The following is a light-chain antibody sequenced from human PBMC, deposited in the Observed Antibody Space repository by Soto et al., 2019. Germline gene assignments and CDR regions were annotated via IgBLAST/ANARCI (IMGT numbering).Light chain of an antibody. CDR1: SSDIGYYNY. CDR2: EVS. CDR3: SSYARSSSLVV. J-gene: IGLJ3*02. V-gene: IGLV2-14*01. Sequence: QSALTQPASVSGSPGQWITISCTGTSSDIGYYNYVSWYRQDPGKAPKLILYEVSNRLSGVSNRFSGSKSGNTASLTISGLQAEDEADYYCSSYARSSSLVVFGGGTQLTVL.